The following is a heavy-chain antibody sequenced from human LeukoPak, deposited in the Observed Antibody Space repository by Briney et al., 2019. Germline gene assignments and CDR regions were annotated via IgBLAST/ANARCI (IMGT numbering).Heavy chain of an antibody. CDR3: AQQLVLYRDY. V-gene: IGHV3-21*01. Sequence: GGSLRLSCAASGFIVSSNYMSWVRQAPGKGLEWVSSISSSSSYIYYADSVKGRFTISRDNAKNSLYLQMNSLRAEDTAVYYCAQQLVLYRDYWGQGTLVTVSS. CDR1: GFIVSSNY. CDR2: ISSSSSYI. D-gene: IGHD6-13*01. J-gene: IGHJ4*02.